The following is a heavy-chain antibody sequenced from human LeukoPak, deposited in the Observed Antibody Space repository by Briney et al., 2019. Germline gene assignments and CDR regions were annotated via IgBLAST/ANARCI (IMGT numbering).Heavy chain of an antibody. J-gene: IGHJ4*02. Sequence: PSETLSLTCTVSGGSISSSSYYWGWIRQPPGKGLEWIGSIYYSGSTYYNPSLKSRVTISVDTSKNQFSLKLSSVTAADTAVYYCARVRVGATKWGSDYWGQGTLVTVSS. CDR3: ARVRVGATKWGSDY. V-gene: IGHV4-39*07. D-gene: IGHD1-26*01. CDR1: GGSISSSSYY. CDR2: IYYSGST.